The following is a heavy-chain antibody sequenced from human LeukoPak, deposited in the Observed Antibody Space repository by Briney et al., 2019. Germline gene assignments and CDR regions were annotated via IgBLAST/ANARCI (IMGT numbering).Heavy chain of an antibody. Sequence: GGSLRLSCAASGFTFSSYEMNWVRQAPGKGLEWVSYISSSGSTIYYADSVKGRFTISRDNAKNSLYLQVNSLRAEDTAVYYCARKDSAGDYFDYWGQGTLVTVPS. V-gene: IGHV3-48*03. CDR1: GFTFSSYE. CDR2: ISSSGSTI. D-gene: IGHD2-15*01. J-gene: IGHJ4*02. CDR3: ARKDSAGDYFDY.